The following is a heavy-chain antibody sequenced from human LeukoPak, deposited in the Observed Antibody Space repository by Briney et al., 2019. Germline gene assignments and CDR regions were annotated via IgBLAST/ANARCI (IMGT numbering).Heavy chain of an antibody. J-gene: IGHJ4*02. D-gene: IGHD3-22*01. CDR1: GGTFSSYA. V-gene: IGHV1-69*13. CDR2: IIPIFGTA. CDR3: ARTDYYDSRGYYFDY. Sequence: SVKVSCKASGGTFSSYAISWVRQAPGQGLEWMGGIIPIFGTANYAQKFQGRVTITADESTSTAYMELSSLRSEDTAVYYCARTDYYDSRGYYFDYWGQGTLVTVSS.